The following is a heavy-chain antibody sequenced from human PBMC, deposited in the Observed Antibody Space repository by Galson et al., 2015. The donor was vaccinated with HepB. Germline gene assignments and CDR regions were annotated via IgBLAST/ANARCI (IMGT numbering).Heavy chain of an antibody. Sequence: ETLSLTCTVSGGSISSYYWSWIRQPPGKGLEWIGYIYYSGSTNYNPSLKSRVTISVDTSKNRFSLKLSSVTAADTAVYYCARGSVVVTATPFFFDYWGQGTLVTVSS. D-gene: IGHD2-21*02. J-gene: IGHJ4*02. CDR2: IYYSGST. CDR3: ARGSVVVTATPFFFDY. V-gene: IGHV4-59*01. CDR1: GGSISSYY.